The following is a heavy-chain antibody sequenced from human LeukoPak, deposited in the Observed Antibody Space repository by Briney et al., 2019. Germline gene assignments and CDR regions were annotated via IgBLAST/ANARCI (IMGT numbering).Heavy chain of an antibody. D-gene: IGHD5-18*01. J-gene: IGHJ4*02. V-gene: IGHV1-2*02. Sequence: ASVKVSCKASGYTFTSYYMNWVRQAPGQGLEWMGWINPNSGGTNYAQKFQGRVTMTRDTSISTAYMELSRLRSDDTAVYYCARVGYSYGPPDYWGQGTLVTVSS. CDR2: INPNSGGT. CDR1: GYTFTSYY. CDR3: ARVGYSYGPPDY.